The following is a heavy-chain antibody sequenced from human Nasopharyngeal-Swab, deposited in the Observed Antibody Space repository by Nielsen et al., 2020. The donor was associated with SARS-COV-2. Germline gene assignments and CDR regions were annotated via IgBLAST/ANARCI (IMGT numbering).Heavy chain of an antibody. CDR3: VKHQGSSSDQ. CDR2: VNQDGSRT. CDR1: GVILSKYW. Sequence: GESLKISCVASGVILSKYWMHWVRQAPGKGLVWVSRVNQDGSRTDYADSVRGRFTTSRDNAKNTLYLQMNSLRVEDTALYYCVKHQGSSSDQWGQGTLVTVSS. J-gene: IGHJ4*02. V-gene: IGHV3-74*01.